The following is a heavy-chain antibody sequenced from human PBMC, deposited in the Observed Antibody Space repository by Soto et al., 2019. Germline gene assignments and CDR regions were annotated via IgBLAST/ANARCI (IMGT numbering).Heavy chain of an antibody. D-gene: IGHD6-19*01. CDR1: GFTFSSYW. V-gene: IGHV3-7*03. CDR2: IKQDGSEK. Sequence: EVQLVESGGGLVQPGGSLRLSCAASGFTFSSYWMSWVRQAPGKGLEWVANIKQDGSEKYYVDSVKGRFTISTDNAKNSLYLQMNSLRAEDTAVYYCASDSSPGWYVNGWFDPWGQGTLVTVSS. CDR3: ASDSSPGWYVNGWFDP. J-gene: IGHJ5*02.